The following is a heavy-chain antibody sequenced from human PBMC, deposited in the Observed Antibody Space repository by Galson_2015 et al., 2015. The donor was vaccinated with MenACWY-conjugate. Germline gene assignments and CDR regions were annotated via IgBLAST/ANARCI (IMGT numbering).Heavy chain of an antibody. D-gene: IGHD2-2*02. CDR3: AADRYLSKYYFEY. V-gene: IGHV1-24*01. CDR2: FDPEDGEI. Sequence: SVKVSCKVSGLPLSEVSIHWVRQTPGKGLEWMGGFDPEDGEIITTQKFQGRIRMTEDTSTDTAYMELKSLRSEDTALYFCAADRYLSKYYFEYWGQGTLLTVSS. J-gene: IGHJ4*02. CDR1: GLPLSEVS.